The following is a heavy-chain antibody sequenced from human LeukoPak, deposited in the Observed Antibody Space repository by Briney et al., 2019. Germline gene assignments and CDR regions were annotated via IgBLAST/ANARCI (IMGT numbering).Heavy chain of an antibody. V-gene: IGHV3-66*01. CDR2: IYSGGST. Sequence: GGSLRLSCAASGFTVSSNYMSWVRQAPGKGLEWVSVIYSGGSTYYADSVKGRFTISRDNSKNTLYLQMNSLRAEDTAVYYCARGYYDSSSHAFDIWGQGTMVTVSS. CDR1: GFTVSSNY. CDR3: ARGYYDSSSHAFDI. D-gene: IGHD3-22*01. J-gene: IGHJ3*02.